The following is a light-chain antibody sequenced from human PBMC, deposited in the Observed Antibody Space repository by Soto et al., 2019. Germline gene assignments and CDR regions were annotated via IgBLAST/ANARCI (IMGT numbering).Light chain of an antibody. Sequence: DIQMTQSPSSLSASVGDRVTIACRASQGIRSDLVWYQQQPGKAPKRLIYAASSLESGVPSRFSASGSGTEFTLTISSLQAEDFETYYCLPHKSFQWTLGQGTKVDIK. J-gene: IGKJ1*01. CDR3: LPHKSFQWT. CDR1: QGIRSD. V-gene: IGKV1-17*01. CDR2: AAS.